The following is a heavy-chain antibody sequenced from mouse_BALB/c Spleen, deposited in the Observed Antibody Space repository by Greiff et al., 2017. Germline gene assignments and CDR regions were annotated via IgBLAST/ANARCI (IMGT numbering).Heavy chain of an antibody. CDR2: ISSGGGST. CDR1: GFAFSSYD. Sequence: EVQGVESGGGLVKPGGSLKLSCAASGFAFSSYDMSWVRQTPEKRLEWVAYISSGGGSTYYPDTVKGRFTISRDNAKNTLYLQMSSLKSEDTAVYYCARHTTSYAMDYWGQGTSVTVSS. CDR3: ARHTTSYAMDY. V-gene: IGHV5-12-1*01. D-gene: IGHD2-12*01. J-gene: IGHJ4*01.